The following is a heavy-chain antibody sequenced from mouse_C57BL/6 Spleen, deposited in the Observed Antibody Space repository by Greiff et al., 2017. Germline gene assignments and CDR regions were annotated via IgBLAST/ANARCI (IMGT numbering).Heavy chain of an antibody. CDR3: ARDGNYAYYFDY. V-gene: IGHV1-82*01. D-gene: IGHD2-1*01. Sequence: QVQLQQSGPELVKPGASVKISCKASGYAFSSSWMNWVKQRPGKGLEWIGRIDPGDGDTNYNGKFKGKATLTADKSSSTAYMQLSSLTSEDSAVYFCARDGNYAYYFDYWGQGTTLTVSS. CDR1: GYAFSSSW. CDR2: IDPGDGDT. J-gene: IGHJ2*01.